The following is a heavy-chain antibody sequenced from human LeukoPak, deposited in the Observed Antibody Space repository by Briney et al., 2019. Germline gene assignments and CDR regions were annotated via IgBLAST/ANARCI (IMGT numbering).Heavy chain of an antibody. CDR2: INTDGRST. CDR1: GFTFSDYW. J-gene: IGHJ4*02. V-gene: IGHV3-74*01. CDR3: GRDESVSGPTTFDF. D-gene: IGHD6-19*01. Sequence: GGSLRLSCAASGFTFSDYWMHWVRQVPGKGLVWVSRINTDGRSTIYADSVKGRFTISRDNAKNKLYLQMNSLRGEDTGVYYCGRDESVSGPTTFDFWGQGTLVTVSS.